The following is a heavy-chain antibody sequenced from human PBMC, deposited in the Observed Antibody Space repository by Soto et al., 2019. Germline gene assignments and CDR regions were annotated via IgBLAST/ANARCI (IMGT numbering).Heavy chain of an antibody. J-gene: IGHJ6*02. V-gene: IGHV3-21*01. CDR1: GFTFSSYS. CDR2: ISSSSYI. D-gene: IGHD2-2*01. CDR3: ARDISCSSTSCYSWFGYYYYGMDV. Sequence: LRLSCAASGFTFSSYSMNWVRQAPGKGLEWVSSISSSSYIYYADSVKGRFTISRDNAKNSLYLQMNSLRAEDTAVYYCARDISCSSTSCYSWFGYYYYGMDVWGQGTTVTV.